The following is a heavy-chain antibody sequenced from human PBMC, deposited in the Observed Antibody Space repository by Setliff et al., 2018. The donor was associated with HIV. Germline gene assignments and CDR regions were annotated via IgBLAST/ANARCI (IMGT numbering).Heavy chain of an antibody. V-gene: IGHV1-18*01. CDR1: GNTFSSYG. Sequence: GASVKVSCKASGNTFSSYGITWVRQAPGQGLEWMGGTTPLLGTTNYAQKLQGRVTMTTDTSTSTAYMELRSLRSDDTAVYYCARDSEWGSYIFWTFDIWGQGTMVTVSS. CDR3: ARDSEWGSYIFWTFDI. D-gene: IGHD1-26*01. CDR2: TTPLLGTT. J-gene: IGHJ3*02.